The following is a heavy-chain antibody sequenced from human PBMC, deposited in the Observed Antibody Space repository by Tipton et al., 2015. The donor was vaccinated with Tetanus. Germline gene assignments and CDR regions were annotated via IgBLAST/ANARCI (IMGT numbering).Heavy chain of an antibody. Sequence: TLSLTCTVSGVSISGGRYYWSWIRPRPGKCLEWIGDIYSSGSTYSDPSLKGRVTISVATSKNQFSLRLNSVTAADTAVSYCARDQARGARGWIYFDYWGLGTLVPVSS. CDR3: ARDQARGARGWIYFDY. J-gene: IGHJ4*02. V-gene: IGHV4-31*03. D-gene: IGHD1-26*01. CDR1: GVSISGGRYY. CDR2: IYSSGST.